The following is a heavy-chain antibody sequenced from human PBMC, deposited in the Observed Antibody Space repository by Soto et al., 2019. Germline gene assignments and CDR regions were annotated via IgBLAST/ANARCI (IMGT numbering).Heavy chain of an antibody. D-gene: IGHD1-26*01. V-gene: IGHV3-30-3*01. CDR3: ARDRWELLYYYYYGMDV. CDR2: ISYDGSNK. J-gene: IGHJ6*02. Sequence: ESGGGVVQPGRSLRLSCAASGFTFSSYAMHWVRQAPGKGLEWVAVISYDGSNKYYADSVKGRFTISRDNSKNTLYLQMNSLRAEDTAVYYCARDRWELLYYYYYGMDVWGQGTTVTVSS. CDR1: GFTFSSYA.